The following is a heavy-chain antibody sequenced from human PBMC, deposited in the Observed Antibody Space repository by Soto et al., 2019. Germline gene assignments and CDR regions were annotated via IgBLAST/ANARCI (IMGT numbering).Heavy chain of an antibody. V-gene: IGHV3-33*01. CDR2: IWYDGSNK. CDR1: GFTFSSYG. CDR3: ARDLHGMDV. J-gene: IGHJ6*02. Sequence: LRLSCAASGFTFSSYGMHWVRQAPGKGLEWVAVIWYDGSNKYYADSVKGRFTISRDNSKNTLYLQMNSLRAEDTAVYYCARDLHGMDVWGQGTTVTVSS.